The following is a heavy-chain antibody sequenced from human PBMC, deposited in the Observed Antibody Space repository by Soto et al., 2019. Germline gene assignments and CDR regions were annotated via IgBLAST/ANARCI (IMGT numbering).Heavy chain of an antibody. V-gene: IGHV1-46*01. Sequence: ASVKVSCKASGYTFTSYYMHWVRQAPGQGLEWMGIINPSGGSTSYAQKFQGRVTMTRDTSTSTVYMELSSLRSEDTAVYYCARESIAVAGTLVIDYRGQGTLVTVS. D-gene: IGHD6-19*01. CDR3: ARESIAVAGTLVIDY. J-gene: IGHJ4*02. CDR2: INPSGGST. CDR1: GYTFTSYY.